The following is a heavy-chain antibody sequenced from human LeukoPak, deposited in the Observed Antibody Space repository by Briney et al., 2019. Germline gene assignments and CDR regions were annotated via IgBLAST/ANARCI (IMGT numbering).Heavy chain of an antibody. CDR1: GGSISSYY. Sequence: PSETLSLTCTVSGGSISSYYWSWIRQPPGKGLEWIGYIHYSGSTNYNPSLKSRVTISVDTSKNQLSLKLSSVTAADTAVYYCARASVTYYYYYYMDVWGKGTTVTVSS. D-gene: IGHD4-11*01. J-gene: IGHJ6*03. V-gene: IGHV4-59*01. CDR3: ARASVTYYYYYYMDV. CDR2: IHYSGST.